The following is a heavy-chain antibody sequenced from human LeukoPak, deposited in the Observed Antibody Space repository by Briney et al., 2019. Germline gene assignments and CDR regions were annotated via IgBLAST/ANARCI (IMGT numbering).Heavy chain of an antibody. Sequence: ASVKVSCKASGYTFTGYYMHWVRQAPGQGLEWMGWINPNSGGTNYAQKFQGRVTMTRDTSISTAYMELSSLRSEDTAVYYCARDRGDYYDSSGSSRFDPWGQGTLVTVSS. CDR3: ARDRGDYYDSSGSSRFDP. CDR1: GYTFTGYY. CDR2: INPNSGGT. D-gene: IGHD3-22*01. V-gene: IGHV1-2*02. J-gene: IGHJ5*02.